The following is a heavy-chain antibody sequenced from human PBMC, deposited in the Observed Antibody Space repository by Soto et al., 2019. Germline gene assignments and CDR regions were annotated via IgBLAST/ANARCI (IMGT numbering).Heavy chain of an antibody. CDR2: ISGSGGST. V-gene: IGHV3-23*01. Sequence: GGSLRLSCAASGFTFSSYAMSWVRQAPGKGLEWVSAISGSGGSTYYADSVKGRFTISRDNSKNTLYLQMNSLRAEDTAVYYCAKIRGNTYYYYYMDVWDKGTTVTVSS. CDR3: AKIRGNTYYYYYMDV. CDR1: GFTFSSYA. D-gene: IGHD3-10*01. J-gene: IGHJ6*03.